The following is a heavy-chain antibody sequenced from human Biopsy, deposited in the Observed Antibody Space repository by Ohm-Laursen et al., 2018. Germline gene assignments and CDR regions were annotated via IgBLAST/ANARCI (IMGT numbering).Heavy chain of an antibody. CDR3: ARGMRTTGWPYFDY. CDR1: GYSIISSGPEN. V-gene: IGHV4-61*01. J-gene: IGHJ4*02. Sequence: PSETLSLTCALPGYSIISSGPENWSWIRQPPGQGLQYIGFIYSGGNTNYNPSLRSRVTMSVDTSKNQLSLRLNSVTAADTAVYYCARGMRTTGWPYFDYWGQGILVTVSS. D-gene: IGHD2/OR15-2a*01. CDR2: IYSGGNT.